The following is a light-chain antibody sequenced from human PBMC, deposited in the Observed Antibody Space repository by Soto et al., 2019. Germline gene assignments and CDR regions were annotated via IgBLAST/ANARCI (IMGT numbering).Light chain of an antibody. V-gene: IGKV3-11*01. CDR3: QQRSNWPT. J-gene: IGKJ3*01. Sequence: EIVMTQSPATLSVSPGGRVTLSCRASQSISDTIAWYQQKPGQAPRLLIYDASNRATGIPARFSGSGSGTDFTLTISSLEPEDFAVYYCQQRSNWPTFGPGTKVDIK. CDR2: DAS. CDR1: QSISDT.